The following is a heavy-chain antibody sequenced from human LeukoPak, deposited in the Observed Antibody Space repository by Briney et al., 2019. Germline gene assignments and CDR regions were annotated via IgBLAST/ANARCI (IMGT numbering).Heavy chain of an antibody. V-gene: IGHV3-30*02. Sequence: GGSLRLSCAASGFTFSDYGIHWVRQAPGKGLEWVAFIRNDGNDKSYADSVKGRFTISRDNSKNTLYLQMNSLRAEDTAVYYCAGSRNGFDMDVWGKGTTVTVSS. CDR3: AGSRNGFDMDV. CDR2: IRNDGNDK. J-gene: IGHJ6*03. D-gene: IGHD3-3*01. CDR1: GFTFSDYG.